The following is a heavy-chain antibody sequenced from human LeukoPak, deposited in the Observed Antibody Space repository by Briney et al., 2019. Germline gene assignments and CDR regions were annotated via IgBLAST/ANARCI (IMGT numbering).Heavy chain of an antibody. D-gene: IGHD5-18*01. J-gene: IGHJ4*02. CDR2: IYYSGST. V-gene: IGHV4-59*01. CDR1: GGSISSYY. CDR3: AGGVDTAKAFDY. Sequence: SETLSLTCTVSGGSISSYYWSWIRQPPGKGLEWIGYIYYSGSTNYNPSLKSRVTISVDTSKNQFSLKLSSVTAADTAVYYCAGGVDTAKAFDYWGQGTLVTVSS.